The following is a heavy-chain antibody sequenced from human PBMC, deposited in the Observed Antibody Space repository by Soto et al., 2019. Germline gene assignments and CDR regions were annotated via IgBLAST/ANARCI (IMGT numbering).Heavy chain of an antibody. D-gene: IGHD3-16*02. Sequence: SETLSLTCTVSGGSISSYYWSWIRQPPGKGLEWIGYIYYSGSTNYNPSLKSRVTISVDTSKNQFSLTLSSVTAAATAVYYCARDGSPASFITFGRVISSSWFDPWCPGTLVTVSS. CDR3: ARDGSPASFITFGRVISSSWFDP. J-gene: IGHJ5*02. CDR2: IYYSGST. V-gene: IGHV4-59*01. CDR1: GGSISSYY.